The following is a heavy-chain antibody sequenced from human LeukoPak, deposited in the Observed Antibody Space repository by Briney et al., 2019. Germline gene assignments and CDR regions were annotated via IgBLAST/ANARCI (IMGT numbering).Heavy chain of an antibody. D-gene: IGHD1-26*01. J-gene: IGHJ4*02. CDR3: AREDPPYRPFDY. Sequence: ASVKVSCKASGYTFTGYYMHWVRQAPGQGLEWMGWINPNSGGTNYAQKFQGRVTMTRDTSISTAYMELSRLRSDDTAVYYCAREDPPYRPFDYWGQGTLVTVSS. CDR1: GYTFTGYY. V-gene: IGHV1-2*02. CDR2: INPNSGGT.